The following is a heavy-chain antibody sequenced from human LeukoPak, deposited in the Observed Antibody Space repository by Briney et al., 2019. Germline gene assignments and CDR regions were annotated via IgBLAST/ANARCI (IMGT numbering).Heavy chain of an antibody. Sequence: GASVKVSCKASGYTFTDYYMHWVRQAPGQGLEWMGWINPNSGGTNYAQKFQGRVTMTNNTSISTAYMELSRLTSDDTAVYYCTRGGWLVKWGQGTLVTVSS. CDR3: TRGGWLVK. J-gene: IGHJ4*02. CDR1: GYTFTDYY. V-gene: IGHV1-2*02. D-gene: IGHD6-19*01. CDR2: INPNSGGT.